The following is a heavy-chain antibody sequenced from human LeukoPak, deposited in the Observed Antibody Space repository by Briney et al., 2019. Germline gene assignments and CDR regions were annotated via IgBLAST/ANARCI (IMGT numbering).Heavy chain of an antibody. Sequence: GGSLRLSCAASGFTFSYYWMHWVRQGPGKGLVWVSRISPDGSTTTYADSVKGRFIISRDSAQNTVYLQMSSLRLEDTAVYYCAREYSSSSGRAFDYWGQGTLVTVSS. CDR3: AREYSSSSGRAFDY. D-gene: IGHD6-6*01. CDR1: GFTFSYYW. CDR2: ISPDGSTT. V-gene: IGHV3-74*01. J-gene: IGHJ4*02.